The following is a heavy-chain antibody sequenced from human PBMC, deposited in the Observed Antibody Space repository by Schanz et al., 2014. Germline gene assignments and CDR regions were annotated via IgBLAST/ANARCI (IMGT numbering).Heavy chain of an antibody. CDR2: ISAYNGHT. J-gene: IGHJ4*02. V-gene: IGHV1-18*01. D-gene: IGHD6-19*01. CDR1: GYTFSSYG. CDR3: ARGGYSRGWYDRDIAHFDY. Sequence: QVQLVQSGAEVKKPGASVKVSCKTSGYTFSSYGITWVRQAPGQGLEWMGWISAYNGHTDYAQKLQGRVTLTTDTSTSTAYMELKNLRSDDTAVYYCARGGYSRGWYDRDIAHFDYWGQGTLVTVSS.